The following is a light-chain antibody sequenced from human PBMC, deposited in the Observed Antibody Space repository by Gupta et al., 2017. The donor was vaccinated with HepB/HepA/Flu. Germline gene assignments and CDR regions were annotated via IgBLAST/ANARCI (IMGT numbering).Light chain of an antibody. Sequence: EVALTQSPGTLSLSPVEKATLSCRASQSVGTRYLAWYQQKPGQAPRLLSHGKSTRAAGIPDRFTGSGSGTDFTLTISRLEPEDLAVYFCQHYGSSPLFIFGPGTKVDIK. CDR2: GKS. V-gene: IGKV3-20*01. J-gene: IGKJ3*01. CDR1: QSVGTRY. CDR3: QHYGSSPLFI.